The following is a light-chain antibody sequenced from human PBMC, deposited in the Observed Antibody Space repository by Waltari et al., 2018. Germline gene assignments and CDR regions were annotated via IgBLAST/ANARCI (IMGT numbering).Light chain of an antibody. CDR3: QKYVSLPAT. CDR1: QSVGKY. Sequence: VLTQSPGTLSLSPGERATLSCRASQSVGKYLAWYQQKPGQAPRLLIYDTSTRATGIPDRFSGSGSETDFSLTISRLEPEDYAVYYCQKYVSLPATFGQGTKVQIK. CDR2: DTS. V-gene: IGKV3-20*01. J-gene: IGKJ1*01.